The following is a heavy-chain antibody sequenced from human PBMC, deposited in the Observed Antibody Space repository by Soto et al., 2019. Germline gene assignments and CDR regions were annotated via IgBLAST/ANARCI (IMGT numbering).Heavy chain of an antibody. CDR1: GFTFSSYW. CDR3: ARESERGMDV. Sequence: EVQLVESGGGLVQPGGSLRLSCAASGFTFSSYWMSWVRQAPGKGLEWVANIKQDGSEKYYVDSVKGRFTISRDNAKNSLDLQMKCLRAEDTAVYYCARESERGMDVWGQGTTVTVSS. J-gene: IGHJ6*02. CDR2: IKQDGSEK. V-gene: IGHV3-7*01.